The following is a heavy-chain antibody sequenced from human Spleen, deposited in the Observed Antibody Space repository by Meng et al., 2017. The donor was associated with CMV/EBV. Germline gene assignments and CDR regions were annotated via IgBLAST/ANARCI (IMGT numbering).Heavy chain of an antibody. V-gene: IGHV3-23*01. CDR2: ISGSGGIT. D-gene: IGHD5-24*01. CDR1: GFTFSTFSTYA. J-gene: IGHJ4*02. CDR3: AKGRVRDTDFDY. Sequence: GESLKISCAASGFTFSTFSTYAMNWVRQAPGKGLEWVSGISGSGGITSHSDSVKGRLTISRDDSKNTLYLQMNSLRAEDTAVYYCAKGRVRDTDFDYWGQGILVTVSS.